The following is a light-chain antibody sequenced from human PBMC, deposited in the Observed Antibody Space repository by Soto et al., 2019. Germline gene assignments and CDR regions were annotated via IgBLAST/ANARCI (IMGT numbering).Light chain of an antibody. CDR3: CSYAGSYTEV. Sequence: QSALTQPRSVSGSPGQSVTISCTGTSSDVGSYNYVSWYQQHPGKAPKLMIFDVSERPSGVPDRFSGSKSGNTASLTISGLQAEYEADYYCCSYAGSYTEVFGTGTKLTVL. CDR2: DVS. CDR1: SSDVGSYNY. J-gene: IGLJ1*01. V-gene: IGLV2-11*01.